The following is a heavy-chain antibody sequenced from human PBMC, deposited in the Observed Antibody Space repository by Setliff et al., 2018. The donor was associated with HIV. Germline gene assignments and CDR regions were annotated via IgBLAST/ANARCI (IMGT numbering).Heavy chain of an antibody. CDR2: VFYTGFA. J-gene: IGHJ6*03. CDR3: ARGARLLAGYSDRWDYYYMAV. V-gene: IGHV4-59*12. Sequence: SETLSLTCTVSGDSSSNDYWTWVRQPPGKGLEWMGYVFYTGFAAYNPSLKSRLTISVDTSKNQFSLKVNSVTAADTAVYYCARGARLLAGYSDRWDYYYMAVWGKGTTVTVSS. CDR1: GDSSSNDY. D-gene: IGHD6-13*01.